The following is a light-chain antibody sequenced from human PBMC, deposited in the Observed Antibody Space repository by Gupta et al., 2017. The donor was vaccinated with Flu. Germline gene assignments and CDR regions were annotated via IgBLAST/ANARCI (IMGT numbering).Light chain of an antibody. CDR2: LGS. J-gene: IGKJ2*01. Sequence: DIVMTQSPLSLPVTPGEPASISCRSSQSLLHDNGYNYLDWYLQRPGQSPQLLIYLGSNRASGVPDRFSGSGSGTYFTLKISRVEAEDVGVYYCMQALQTPPTFGQGTKLEIK. CDR1: QSLLHDNGYNY. V-gene: IGKV2-28*01. CDR3: MQALQTPPT.